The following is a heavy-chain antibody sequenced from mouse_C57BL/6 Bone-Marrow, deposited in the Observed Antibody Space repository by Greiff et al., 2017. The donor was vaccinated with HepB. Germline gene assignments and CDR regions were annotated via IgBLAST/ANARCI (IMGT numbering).Heavy chain of an antibody. CDR1: GFTFSSYA. J-gene: IGHJ3*01. Sequence: DVKLVESGGGLVKPGGSLKLSCAASGFTFSSYAMSWVRQTPEKRLEWVATISDGGSYTYYPDNVKGRFTISRDNAKNNLYLQMSHLKSEDTAMYYCARELLRGFAYWGQGTLVTVSA. CDR2: ISDGGSYT. V-gene: IGHV5-4*01. CDR3: ARELLRGFAY. D-gene: IGHD1-1*01.